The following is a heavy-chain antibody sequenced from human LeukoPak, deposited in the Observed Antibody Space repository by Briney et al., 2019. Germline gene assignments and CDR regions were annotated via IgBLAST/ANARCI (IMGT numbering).Heavy chain of an antibody. V-gene: IGHV3-7*01. Sequence: GGSLRLSCAASGFTFSNHWMSWVRQAPGKGLEWVANIKQDGSEKYYVDSVKGRFTISRDNAKNSLYLQMNSLRAEDTAVYYCARVRTTVTTFDAFDIWGQGTMVTVSS. CDR1: GFTFSNHW. CDR2: IKQDGSEK. J-gene: IGHJ3*02. CDR3: ARVRTTVTTFDAFDI. D-gene: IGHD4-17*01.